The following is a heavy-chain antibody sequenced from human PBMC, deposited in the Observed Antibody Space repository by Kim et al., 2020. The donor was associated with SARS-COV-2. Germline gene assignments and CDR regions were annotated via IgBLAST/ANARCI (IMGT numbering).Heavy chain of an antibody. D-gene: IGHD5-12*01. CDR3: ARVLRYGVATASSSGYYG. Sequence: SETLSLTCAVYGGSFSGYYWSWIRQPPGKGLEWIGEINHSGSTNYNPSLKSRVTISVDTSKNQFSLKLSSVTAADTAAYYCARVLRYGVATASSSGYYG. V-gene: IGHV4-34*01. CDR1: GGSFSGYY. J-gene: IGHJ6*01. CDR2: INHSGST.